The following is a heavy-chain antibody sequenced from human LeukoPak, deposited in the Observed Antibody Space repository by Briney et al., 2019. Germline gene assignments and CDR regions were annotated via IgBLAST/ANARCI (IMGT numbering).Heavy chain of an antibody. Sequence: GGSLRLSCAASGFIFSSYWMSWVRQAPGKGLEWVANIKQDGSEKYYVDSVKGRFTISRDNAKNSLYLQMNSLRAEDTAVYYCARDAGYYYYYMDVWGKGTTVTVSS. CDR3: ARDAGYYYYYMDV. J-gene: IGHJ6*03. CDR1: GFIFSSYW. CDR2: IKQDGSEK. V-gene: IGHV3-7*01.